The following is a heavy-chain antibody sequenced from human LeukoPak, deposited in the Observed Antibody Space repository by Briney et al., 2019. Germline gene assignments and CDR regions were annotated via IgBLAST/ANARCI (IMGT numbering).Heavy chain of an antibody. CDR1: GFTFRTYG. Sequence: GGTLRLSCAASGFTFRTYGMNWVRRAPGKGLEWVSGIGPSGDRTFYVDSVKGRFTISRDNSKNTVYLQMSSLRADDTAVYYCAKDSGWILFDDWGQGTLVTVSS. CDR3: AKDSGWILFDD. CDR2: IGPSGDRT. V-gene: IGHV3-23*01. D-gene: IGHD2-2*03. J-gene: IGHJ4*02.